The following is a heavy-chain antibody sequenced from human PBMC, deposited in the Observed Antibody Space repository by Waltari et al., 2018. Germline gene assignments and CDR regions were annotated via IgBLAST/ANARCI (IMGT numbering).Heavy chain of an antibody. CDR2: IYYSGST. CDR3: ARHVRVAITMIRGPTLDP. J-gene: IGHJ5*02. D-gene: IGHD3-10*01. V-gene: IGHV4-39*01. CDR1: GCSISSSSYS. Sequence: QLQLQESGPGLVKPSETLSLTCTVSGCSISSSSYSWGWIRQPPGKGLEWIVSIYYSGSTYYNPSLKSRVTISVDTSKNQFSLKLSSVTAADTAVYYCARHVRVAITMIRGPTLDPWGQGTLVTVSS.